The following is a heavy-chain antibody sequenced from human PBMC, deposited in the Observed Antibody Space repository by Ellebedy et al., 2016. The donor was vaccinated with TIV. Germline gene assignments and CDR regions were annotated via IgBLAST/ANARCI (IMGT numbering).Heavy chain of an antibody. J-gene: IGHJ3*02. CDR3: MKEQMITFGGVIVMSAFDI. V-gene: IGHV3-30*18. D-gene: IGHD3-16*02. CDR2: ISYDGSNE. Sequence: GGSLRLSCAASGFTFSSYDMHWVRQAPGKGLEWVAVISYDGSNEYYADSVKGRFTISRDNSKNTLYLQMNSLRAEYTAVYYCMKEQMITFGGVIVMSAFDIWGQGTMVTVSS. CDR1: GFTFSSYD.